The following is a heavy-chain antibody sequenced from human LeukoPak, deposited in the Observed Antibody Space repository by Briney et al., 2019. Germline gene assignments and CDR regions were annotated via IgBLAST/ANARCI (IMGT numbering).Heavy chain of an antibody. D-gene: IGHD4-17*01. CDR2: IYYSGSS. Sequence: PSETLSLTCTVSGGSISSSGYYWGWIRQPPGKGLEWIGTIYYSGSSYYIPSLKSRVTMSVDTSKNQFSLRLSSVTAADTAVYYCARQIYGDLYYFDYWGQGTLVTVSS. V-gene: IGHV4-39*01. J-gene: IGHJ4*02. CDR3: ARQIYGDLYYFDY. CDR1: GGSISSSGYY.